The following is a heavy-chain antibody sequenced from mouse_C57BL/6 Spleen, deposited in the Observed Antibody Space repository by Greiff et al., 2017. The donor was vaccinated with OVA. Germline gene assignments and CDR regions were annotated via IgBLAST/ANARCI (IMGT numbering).Heavy chain of an antibody. J-gene: IGHJ3*01. V-gene: IGHV14-3*01. CDR2: IDPANGNT. CDR3: APIYGSSWDGFAY. D-gene: IGHD1-1*01. CDR1: GFNIKNTY. Sequence: EVMLVESVAELVRPGASVKLSCTASGFNIKNTYMHWVKQRPEQGLEWIGRIDPANGNTKYAPKFQGKATITADTSSNTAYLQLSRLTSEDTAIYYCAPIYGSSWDGFAYWGQGTLVTVSA.